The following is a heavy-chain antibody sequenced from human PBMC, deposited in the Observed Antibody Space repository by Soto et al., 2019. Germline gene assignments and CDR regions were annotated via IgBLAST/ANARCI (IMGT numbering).Heavy chain of an antibody. Sequence: GGSLRLSCTGTGFTFSDYGIHWVRQAPGKGLEWVGFVWHDGNNEYYADSLKGRITISRDNAENSLYLQMNSLRAEDTAVYYCARLYLAATITSLDYWGQGTLVTVSS. D-gene: IGHD5-12*01. V-gene: IGHV3-33*08. CDR2: VWHDGNNE. CDR1: GFTFSDYG. J-gene: IGHJ4*02. CDR3: ARLYLAATITSLDY.